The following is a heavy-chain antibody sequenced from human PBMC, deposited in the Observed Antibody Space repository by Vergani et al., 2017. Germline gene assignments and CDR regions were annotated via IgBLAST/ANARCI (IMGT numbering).Heavy chain of an antibody. Sequence: QVQLQESGPGLVKPSETLSLTCTVSGGSISSGGYSWSWIRQPPGKGLEWIGYIYHSGSTYYNPSLKSRVTISVDRSKNQFSLKLSSVTAADTAVYYCARDVKRLLRWEPYYYYGMDVWGQGTTVTVSS. CDR2: IYHSGST. J-gene: IGHJ6*02. V-gene: IGHV4-30-2*01. D-gene: IGHD4-23*01. CDR3: ARDVKRLLRWEPYYYYGMDV. CDR1: GGSISSGGYS.